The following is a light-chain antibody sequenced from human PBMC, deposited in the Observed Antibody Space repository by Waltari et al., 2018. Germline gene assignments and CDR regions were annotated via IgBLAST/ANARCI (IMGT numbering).Light chain of an antibody. Sequence: IVLTQSPGTLSLSPGDRATLSCRASQSVSSSYLGWYQQNPGQAPRLLIYAASSRATGIPDRFSGSGSGTDFTLTISRLEPEDFAVYYCQQYGSSPRTFGQGTKVEIK. CDR1: QSVSSSY. CDR2: AAS. CDR3: QQYGSSPRT. J-gene: IGKJ1*01. V-gene: IGKV3-20*01.